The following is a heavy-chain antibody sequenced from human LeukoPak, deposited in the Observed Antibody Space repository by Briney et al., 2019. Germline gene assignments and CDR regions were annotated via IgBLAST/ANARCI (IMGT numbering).Heavy chain of an antibody. V-gene: IGHV5-51*01. CDR3: ARRSQDSFWY. CDR1: GYSFPNYW. CDR2: IYPGDSDT. J-gene: IGHJ4*02. D-gene: IGHD3-16*01. Sequence: GESLKISCKGSGYSFPNYWIGWVRQMPGKGLEWMGIIYPGDSDTTYNPSFQGQVTVSADKSISTAYLQWSSLKASDTAMYYCARRSQDSFWYWGQGTVVTVSS.